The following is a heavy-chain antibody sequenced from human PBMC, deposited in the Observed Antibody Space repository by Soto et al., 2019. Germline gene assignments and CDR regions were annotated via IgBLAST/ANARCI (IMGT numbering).Heavy chain of an antibody. CDR1: GFTFSSYS. D-gene: IGHD3-9*01. J-gene: IGHJ4*02. CDR3: ARDRDDILTGPDY. V-gene: IGHV3-21*01. CDR2: ISSSSSYI. Sequence: EVQLVESGGGLVKPGGSLRLSCAASGFTFSSYSMNWVRQAPGKGLEWVSSISSSSSYIYYADSVKGRFTISRDNAKNSLYLQMNSLRAEDTAVYYCARDRDDILTGPDYWGQGTLFTVSS.